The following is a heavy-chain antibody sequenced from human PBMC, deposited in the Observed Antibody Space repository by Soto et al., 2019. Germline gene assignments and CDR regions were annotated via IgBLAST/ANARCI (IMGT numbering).Heavy chain of an antibody. D-gene: IGHD3-10*01. V-gene: IGHV1-18*01. CDR2: INNYSGNT. J-gene: IGHJ5*02. Sequence: QVEVVQSGAEVKKPGASVKVSCETSGYTFSSYGTNWVRQAPGHGLEWMGWINNYSGNTKYAQMFQGRITMSTDTSTSTAYLEVMSLTYDDTAGYYCARTYYYGSGTHYRFDPWGQGTLVTVSS. CDR3: ARTYYYGSGTHYRFDP. CDR1: GYTFSSYG.